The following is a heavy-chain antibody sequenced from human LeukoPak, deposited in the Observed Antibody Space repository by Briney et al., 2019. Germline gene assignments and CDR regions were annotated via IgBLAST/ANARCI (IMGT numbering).Heavy chain of an antibody. Sequence: SETLSLTCAVYGGSFSGYYWSWIRQPPGKGLEWIGEINHSGSTNYNPSLKSRVTISVDTSKNQFSLKLSSVTAADTAVYYCARAVVPAAIRLPEAMGGYYYYMDVWGKGTTVTVSS. CDR3: ARAVVPAAIRLPEAMGGYYYYMDV. CDR1: GGSFSGYY. V-gene: IGHV4-34*01. J-gene: IGHJ6*03. D-gene: IGHD2-2*02. CDR2: INHSGST.